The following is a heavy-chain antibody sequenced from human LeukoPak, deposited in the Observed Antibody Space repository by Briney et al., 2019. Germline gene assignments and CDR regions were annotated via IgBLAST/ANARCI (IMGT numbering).Heavy chain of an antibody. V-gene: IGHV1-18*01. CDR1: GGTFSSYA. J-gene: IGHJ3*02. CDR2: ISAYNGNT. CDR3: ARDPGAMVRGVPGAFDI. D-gene: IGHD3-10*01. Sequence: ASVKVSCKASGGTFSSYAISWVRQAPGQGLEWMGWISAYNGNTNYAQKLQGRVTMTTDTSTSTAYMELRSLRSDDTAVYYCARDPGAMVRGVPGAFDIWGQGTMVTVSS.